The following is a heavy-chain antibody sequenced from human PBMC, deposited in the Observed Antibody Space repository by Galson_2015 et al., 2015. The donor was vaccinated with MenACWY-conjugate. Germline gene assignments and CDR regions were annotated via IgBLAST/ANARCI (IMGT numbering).Heavy chain of an antibody. CDR3: AREFSY. D-gene: IGHD3-3*01. V-gene: IGHV4-61*08. Sequence: LSLTCTVSGGSASSSGYYWTWIRQPPGQGLEWIGLIYDSGTTKYNPSLKGRVTISLDTSKNQVSLKLSSVTAADTAVYYCAREFSYWGQGTLVTVSS. CDR1: GGSASSSGYY. CDR2: IYDSGTT. J-gene: IGHJ4*02.